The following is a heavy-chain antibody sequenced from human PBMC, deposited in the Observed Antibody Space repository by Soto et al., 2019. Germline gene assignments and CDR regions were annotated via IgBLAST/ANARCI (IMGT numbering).Heavy chain of an antibody. Sequence: QVQLVQSGAEVKKPGASVKVSCQASGYTFTSYDINWVRQATGQGLEWMGWMNPNSGNTGYAQKFQGRVTMTRNTSISTAYMELISLRSEDPAVYYCALSGTSYSYYYMDVWGKGTTVTVSS. V-gene: IGHV1-8*01. CDR1: GYTFTSYD. D-gene: IGHD4-17*01. CDR2: MNPNSGNT. CDR3: ALSGTSYSYYYMDV. J-gene: IGHJ6*03.